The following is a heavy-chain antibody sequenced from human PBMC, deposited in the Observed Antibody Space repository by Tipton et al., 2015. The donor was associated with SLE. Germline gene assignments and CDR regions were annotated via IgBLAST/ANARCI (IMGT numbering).Heavy chain of an antibody. CDR2: IHYSGST. Sequence: TLSLTCTVSGGSIGSYYWTWIRQPPGKGLEWIGFIHYSGSTNYNPSLERRVSMSLDASKNQFSLRLTSVTAADTAVYYCVGGGFGVPNWFDPWGQGTLATVSS. V-gene: IGHV4-59*01. CDR3: VGGGFGVPNWFDP. D-gene: IGHD3-10*01. CDR1: GGSIGSYY. J-gene: IGHJ5*02.